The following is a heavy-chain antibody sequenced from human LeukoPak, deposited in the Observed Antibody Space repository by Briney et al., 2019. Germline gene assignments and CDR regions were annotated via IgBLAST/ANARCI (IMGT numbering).Heavy chain of an antibody. Sequence: PGRSLRLSCAASGFTFSSYGMHWVRQAPGKGLEWVAVISYDGSNKYYADSVKGRFTISRDNSKNTLYLQMNSLRAEDTAVYYCARATIFGVVAVDYWGQGTLVTVSS. CDR2: ISYDGSNK. V-gene: IGHV3-30*03. D-gene: IGHD3-3*01. CDR1: GFTFSSYG. J-gene: IGHJ4*02. CDR3: ARATIFGVVAVDY.